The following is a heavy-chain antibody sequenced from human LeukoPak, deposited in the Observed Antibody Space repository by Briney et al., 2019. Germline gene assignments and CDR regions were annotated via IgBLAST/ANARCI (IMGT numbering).Heavy chain of an antibody. J-gene: IGHJ4*02. D-gene: IGHD3-22*01. CDR3: AKGGLYYYDSSGYYYEGGGNFDY. CDR1: GFTFSTNA. V-gene: IGHV3-23*01. CDR2: VSGSGDST. Sequence: GGSLRLSCAASGFTFSTNAMSWVRRAPGKGLEWVSAVSGSGDSTYYADSVKGRFTISRDNSKNTLYLQMNSLRAEDTAVYYCAKGGLYYYDSSGYYYEGGGNFDYWGQGTLVTVSS.